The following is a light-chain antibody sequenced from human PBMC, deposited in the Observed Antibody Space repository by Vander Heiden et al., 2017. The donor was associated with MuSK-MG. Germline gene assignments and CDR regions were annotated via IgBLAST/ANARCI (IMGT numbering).Light chain of an antibody. J-gene: IGKJ4*01. Sequence: DSQMTQPPSSVSASVRDRVTIACRASQGISSWLASYQQKPGRAPKLLIYAASSLQSRVPSRFSGRGSPTDFTLTISSLQPEDFATYYSQQANSYPLTCGGGTKVEIK. CDR1: QGISSW. V-gene: IGKV1D-12*01. CDR2: AAS. CDR3: QQANSYPLT.